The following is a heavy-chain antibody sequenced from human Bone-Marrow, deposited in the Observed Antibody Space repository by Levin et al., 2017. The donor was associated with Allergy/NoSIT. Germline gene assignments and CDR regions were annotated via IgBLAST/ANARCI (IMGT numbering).Heavy chain of an antibody. CDR3: ARDARRYGSGTYLFEY. D-gene: IGHD3-10*01. J-gene: IGHJ4*02. CDR2: ISYDGSNK. Sequence: GESLKISCAASGFTFSSYFMHWVRQAPGKGLEWVADISYDGSNKYYADSVKGRFTISRDNSKSTLYLEMNGLRSEDTAVYYCARDARRYGSGTYLFEYWGQGARVTVSA. V-gene: IGHV3-30*01. CDR1: GFTFSSYF.